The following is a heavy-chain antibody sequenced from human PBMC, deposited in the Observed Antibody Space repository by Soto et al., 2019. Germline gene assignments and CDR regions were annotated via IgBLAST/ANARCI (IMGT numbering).Heavy chain of an antibody. V-gene: IGHV3-11*06. Sequence: GGSLRLSCAASGFTLSDHYVSWIRQAPGKGLEWIGYSSSSGSFRRYAESVKGRFSISRDNAKNSLYLQINSLRDDDTAIYYCVRSGDNYNLLDYWGQGTPVTVSS. J-gene: IGHJ4*02. D-gene: IGHD1-1*01. CDR1: GFTLSDHY. CDR3: VRSGDNYNLLDY. CDR2: SSSSGSFR.